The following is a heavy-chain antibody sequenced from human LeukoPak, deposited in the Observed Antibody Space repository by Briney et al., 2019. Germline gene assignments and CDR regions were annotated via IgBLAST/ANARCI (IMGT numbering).Heavy chain of an antibody. CDR2: IKKDGSEK. J-gene: IGHJ3*02. Sequence: GGSLRLSCAASGFTFSSYWMSWVRQAPGKGLEWVANIKKDGSEKYYVDSVKGRFTISRDNAKDSLYLQMNSLRAEDTAVYYCARDRVFGVVIGGYAFDIWGQGTMVTVSS. CDR1: GFTFSSYW. D-gene: IGHD3-3*01. V-gene: IGHV3-7*01. CDR3: ARDRVFGVVIGGYAFDI.